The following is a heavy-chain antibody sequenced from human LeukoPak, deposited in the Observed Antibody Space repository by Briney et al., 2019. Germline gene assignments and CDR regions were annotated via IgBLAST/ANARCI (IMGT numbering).Heavy chain of an antibody. V-gene: IGHV4-39*01. Sequence: SETLSLTCTVSGGSISSSSYYWGWIRQPPGKGLEWIGSIYYSGSTYYNPSLKSRVTISVDTSKNQFSLKLSSVTAADTAVYYCRGYREITMIVVGGYYFYYWGQGTLVTVSS. D-gene: IGHD3-22*01. CDR2: IYYSGST. CDR3: RGYREITMIVVGGYYFYY. CDR1: GGSISSSSYY. J-gene: IGHJ4*02.